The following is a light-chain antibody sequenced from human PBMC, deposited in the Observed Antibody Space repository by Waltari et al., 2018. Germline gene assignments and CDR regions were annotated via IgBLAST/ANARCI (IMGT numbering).Light chain of an antibody. Sequence: DIQMTQSPSSLSASGGDRVTITCRASQKIYTYLNWYQQKAGKAPNLLISSVSTLQSGVPSRFSGSGSGTEFPLTISSLQPEDFATYFCQQRYNTPPMYTFGQGTKLELK. V-gene: IGKV1-39*01. CDR1: QKIYTY. J-gene: IGKJ2*01. CDR3: QQRYNTPPMYT. CDR2: SVS.